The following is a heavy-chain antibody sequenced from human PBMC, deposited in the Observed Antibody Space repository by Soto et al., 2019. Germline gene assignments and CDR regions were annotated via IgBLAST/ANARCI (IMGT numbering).Heavy chain of an antibody. CDR3: ARHYICRGGDCYYYGMDV. V-gene: IGHV5-10-1*01. J-gene: IGHJ6*02. D-gene: IGHD3-16*01. CDR1: GYSFTKYW. Sequence: GESLKISCKGSGYSFTKYWISWVRQMPGKGLEWMGRIDPSDSYINYSPSFQGHVTVSSDKSINTPYLQWSSLRASDTAIYYCARHYICRGGDCYYYGMDVWGQGTTVTVSS. CDR2: IDPSDSYI.